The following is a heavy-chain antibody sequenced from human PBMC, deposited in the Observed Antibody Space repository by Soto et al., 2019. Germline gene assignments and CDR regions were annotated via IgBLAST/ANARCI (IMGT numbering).Heavy chain of an antibody. CDR2: FDPEDGET. CDR3: ATSRPKWELRRWFDP. V-gene: IGHV1-24*01. CDR1: GYTLTELS. J-gene: IGHJ5*02. D-gene: IGHD1-26*01. Sequence: ASVKVSVKVSGYTLTELSMHWVRPAPGKGLEWRGGFDPEDGETIYAQKFQGRVTMTEDTSTDTAYMELSSLRSEDTAVYYCATSRPKWELRRWFDPWGQGTLVTVSS.